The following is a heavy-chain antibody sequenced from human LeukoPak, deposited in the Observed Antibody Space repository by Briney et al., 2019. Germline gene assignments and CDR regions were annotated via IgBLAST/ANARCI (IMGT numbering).Heavy chain of an antibody. D-gene: IGHD6-6*01. V-gene: IGHV4-31*03. CDR1: GGSISSGGYY. J-gene: IGHJ6*03. CDR3: ARMSSYYYYMDV. CDR2: IYYSGST. Sequence: KTSETLSLTCTVSGGSISSGGYYWSWIRRHPGKGLEWIGYIYYSGSTYYNPSLRSRVTISVDTSKNQFSLKLSSVTAADTAVYYCARMSSYYYYMDVWGKGTTVTVSS.